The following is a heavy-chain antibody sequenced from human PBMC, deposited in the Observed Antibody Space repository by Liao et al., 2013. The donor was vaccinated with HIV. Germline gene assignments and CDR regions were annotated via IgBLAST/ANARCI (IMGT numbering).Heavy chain of an antibody. CDR3: ARDLVVVPAANYFYYYMAV. V-gene: IGHV4-4*07. Sequence: QVHLEESGPGLVKPTETLSLNCTVSGGSISPYYWSWIRQPPGKGLEWIGRIYDTGATTYKPSLRSRVTMSVDTSTNKFSLKLSSMTAADTAVYYCARDLVVVPAANYFYYYMAVWGKGTTVTVSS. CDR2: IYDTGAT. D-gene: IGHD2-2*01. J-gene: IGHJ6*03. CDR1: GGSISPYY.